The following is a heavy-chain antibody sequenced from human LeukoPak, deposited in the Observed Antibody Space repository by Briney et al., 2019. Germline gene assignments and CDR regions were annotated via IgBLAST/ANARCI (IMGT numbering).Heavy chain of an antibody. D-gene: IGHD6-19*01. J-gene: IGHJ4*02. CDR2: INPNSGGT. CDR1: GYTFTGYY. CDR3: ASHSSGWYEYYFDY. V-gene: IGHV1-2*02. Sequence: ASVKVSCKASGYTFTGYYMHWVRQAPGQGLERMGWINPNSGGTNYAQKFQSRVTMTRDTSISTAYMELSRLRSDDTAVYYCASHSSGWYEYYFDYWGQGTLVTVSS.